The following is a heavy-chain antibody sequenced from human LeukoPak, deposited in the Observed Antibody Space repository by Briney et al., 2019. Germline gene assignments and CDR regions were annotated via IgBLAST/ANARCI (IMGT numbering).Heavy chain of an antibody. Sequence: GGSLRLSCAASGFTFDDYAMHGVRHAPGKGLEWVSVISGDGGSTYYADSVKGRFSISRDNSKNSLYLQMNSLRTEDTALYYCAKDMLTRAYYYYGMDVWGQGTTVTVSS. CDR3: AKDMLTRAYYYYGMDV. CDR1: GFTFDDYA. CDR2: ISGDGGST. J-gene: IGHJ6*02. D-gene: IGHD3-9*01. V-gene: IGHV3-43*02.